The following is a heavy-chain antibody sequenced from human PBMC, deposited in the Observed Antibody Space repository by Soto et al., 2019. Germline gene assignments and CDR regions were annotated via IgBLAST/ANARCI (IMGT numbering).Heavy chain of an antibody. V-gene: IGHV1-46*03. CDR1: GNTFSNYY. CDR2: INPSGGHT. D-gene: IGHD2-21*02. Sequence: QVQLVQSGAEVKKPGASVKVSCKASGNTFSNYYIHWVRQAPGQGLEWMGTINPSGGHTTYAQKFLGRVTMTRYSSTSTLYMELTSLRFEDTAVYYCARGGHVVVVTAAFDYWGQGTLVTVSS. CDR3: ARGGHVVVVTAAFDY. J-gene: IGHJ4*02.